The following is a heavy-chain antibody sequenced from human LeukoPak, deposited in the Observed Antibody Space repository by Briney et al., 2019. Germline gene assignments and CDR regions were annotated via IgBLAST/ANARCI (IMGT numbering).Heavy chain of an antibody. D-gene: IGHD5-18*01. J-gene: IGHJ4*02. Sequence: GGSLGLSCVASGFTFSTYVMHWVRQAPGKGLEYVSAISSNGDSTYYANSVKGRFTISRDNSKNTLYLQMGSLRAEDMAVYYCAAGYSYGNWGQGTLVTVSS. CDR2: ISSNGDST. CDR1: GFTFSTYV. CDR3: AAGYSYGN. V-gene: IGHV3-64*01.